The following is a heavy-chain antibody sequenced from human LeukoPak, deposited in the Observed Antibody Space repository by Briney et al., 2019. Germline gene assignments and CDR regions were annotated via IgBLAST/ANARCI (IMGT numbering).Heavy chain of an antibody. J-gene: IGHJ4*02. CDR3: ATDGIPSDTALAN. CDR2: IKYDGSKI. D-gene: IGHD5-18*01. V-gene: IGHV3-30*02. Sequence: GGSLRLSCETSGFTFSHYGIHWVRQVPGMGLEWVAFIKYDGSKIYYAESVQGRFTISRDNSKNNLFLQMTRMRPQDTAVYYCATDGIPSDTALANWGQGTLVTVSS. CDR1: GFTFSHYG.